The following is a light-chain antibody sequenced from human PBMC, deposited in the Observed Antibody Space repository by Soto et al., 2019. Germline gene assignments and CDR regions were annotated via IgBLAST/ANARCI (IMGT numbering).Light chain of an antibody. J-gene: IGKJ4*02. CDR3: QHRLTWPLS. Sequence: DIELTHSPATLSLSPGERAPLSCRASPSVTRDLAWYQQRPAQAPRLLIYDASNRATGIPARFSGSGSGTDFTLTISSLEPEDVAVYYCQHRLTWPLSFGGGTKVEIK. CDR1: PSVTRD. CDR2: DAS. V-gene: IGKV3-11*01.